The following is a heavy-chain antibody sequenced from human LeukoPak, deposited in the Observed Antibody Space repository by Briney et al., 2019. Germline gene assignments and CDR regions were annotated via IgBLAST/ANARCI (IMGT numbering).Heavy chain of an antibody. D-gene: IGHD6-13*01. Sequence: PSETLSLTCAVYGGSFSGYYWSWIRQPPGKGLEWIGEINHSGSTNYNPSLKSRVTISVDTSKNQFSLKLSSVTAADTAVYYCARGASSWLPDDAFDIWGQGTMVTVSS. CDR3: ARGASSWLPDDAFDI. CDR2: INHSGST. CDR1: GGSFSGYY. V-gene: IGHV4-34*01. J-gene: IGHJ3*02.